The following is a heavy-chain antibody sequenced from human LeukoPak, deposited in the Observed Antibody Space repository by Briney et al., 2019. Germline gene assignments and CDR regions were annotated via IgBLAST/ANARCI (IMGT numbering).Heavy chain of an antibody. D-gene: IGHD3-22*01. J-gene: IGHJ4*02. CDR2: ISSSSSTM. CDR3: ARDSSYYYDSSAYYDY. CDR1: GFTFSSYS. V-gene: IGHV3-48*01. Sequence: GGSLRLSCAASGFTFSSYSMNWVRQAPGKGLEWVSYISSSSSTMYYADSVKGRFTISRDNAKNSLYLQMNSLRAEDTAVFYCARDSSYYYDSSAYYDYWGQGTLVTVSS.